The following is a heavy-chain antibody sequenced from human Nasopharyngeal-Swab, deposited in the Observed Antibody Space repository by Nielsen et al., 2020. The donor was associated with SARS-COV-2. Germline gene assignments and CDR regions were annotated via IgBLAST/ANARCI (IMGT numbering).Heavy chain of an antibody. CDR2: IYYSRST. CDR1: GGSISSGGYY. Sequence: SETLSLTCTLSGGSISSGGYYWSWIRQPPGKGREWIWYIYYSRSTYYNPSLNSRVTISVDTSKNQFSLKLSSVTAADTAVYYCARARSSITIFGVVNPVDAFDIWGQGTMVTVSS. V-gene: IGHV4-31*03. D-gene: IGHD3-3*01. CDR3: ARARSSITIFGVVNPVDAFDI. J-gene: IGHJ3*02.